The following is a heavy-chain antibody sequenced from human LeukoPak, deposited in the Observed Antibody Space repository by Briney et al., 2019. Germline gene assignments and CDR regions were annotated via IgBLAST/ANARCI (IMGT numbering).Heavy chain of an antibody. CDR3: DGGTGWVSNLG. Sequence: GGSLRLSCAASGFSFSNHWMTWVRQAPGKGLEWVANIKPDGSQQYYVDSVKGRFTISRDNAKNSLYLQMNSLRAEDTGVYYCDGGTGWVSNLGGGQGTLVIVSS. D-gene: IGHD6-19*01. J-gene: IGHJ4*02. CDR2: IKPDGSQQ. V-gene: IGHV3-7*03. CDR1: GFSFSNHW.